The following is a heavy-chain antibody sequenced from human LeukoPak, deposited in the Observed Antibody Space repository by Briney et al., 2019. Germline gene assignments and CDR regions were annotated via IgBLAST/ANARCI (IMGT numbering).Heavy chain of an antibody. Sequence: GGSLRLSCEASGFTFSSYDMNWVRQAPGKALEWVSVISGSGGSTDYADSVKGRFSISRDNSKNTLYLQMNSLRAEDTAVYYCAKGQLWFGEFSYFDYWGQGTLVTVSS. J-gene: IGHJ4*02. CDR2: ISGSGGST. V-gene: IGHV3-23*01. CDR1: GFTFSSYD. CDR3: AKGQLWFGEFSYFDY. D-gene: IGHD3-10*01.